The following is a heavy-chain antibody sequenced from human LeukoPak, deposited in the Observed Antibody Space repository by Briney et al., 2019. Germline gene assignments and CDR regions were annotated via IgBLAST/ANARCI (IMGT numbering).Heavy chain of an antibody. J-gene: IGHJ5*02. Sequence: PGGSLRLSCAASGFTVSSNYMSWVRQAPGKGLEWVSVIYSGGSTYYADSVKGRFTISRDNSKNTLYLQMNSLRAEDTAVYYCARLYGSGSYTSYNWFDPWGQGTLVTVSS. V-gene: IGHV3-53*01. CDR2: IYSGGST. CDR1: GFTVSSNY. CDR3: ARLYGSGSYTSYNWFDP. D-gene: IGHD3-10*01.